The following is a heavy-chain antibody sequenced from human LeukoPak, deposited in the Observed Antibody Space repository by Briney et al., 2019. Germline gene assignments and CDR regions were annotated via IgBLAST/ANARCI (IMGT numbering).Heavy chain of an antibody. D-gene: IGHD3-10*01. CDR3: ARGLLWFGESTPDYGMDV. V-gene: IGHV3-21*01. CDR1: GFTFSSYS. CDR2: ISSSSSYI. Sequence: GGSLRLSCAASGFTFSSYSMNWVRQAPGKGLEWVSSISSSSSYIYYADSVKGRFTISRDNAKNSLYLQMNSLRAEDTAVYYCARGLLWFGESTPDYGMDVWGKGTTVTV. J-gene: IGHJ6*04.